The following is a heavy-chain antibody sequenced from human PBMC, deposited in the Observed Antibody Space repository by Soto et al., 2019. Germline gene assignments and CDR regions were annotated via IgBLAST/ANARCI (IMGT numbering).Heavy chain of an antibody. Sequence: QVQLQQSGPGLVKPSQTLSLTCAISGDTVSRNSAAWNWIRQSPSRGLEWLGRTYYRSKWYSDYAVSVESRITINPDTSKNQFSLQLNSVTPEDTAVYYCASAYCSGGNCYFDYWGQGTLVTVSS. D-gene: IGHD2-15*01. CDR2: TYYRSKWYS. V-gene: IGHV6-1*01. CDR1: GDTVSRNSAA. CDR3: ASAYCSGGNCYFDY. J-gene: IGHJ4*02.